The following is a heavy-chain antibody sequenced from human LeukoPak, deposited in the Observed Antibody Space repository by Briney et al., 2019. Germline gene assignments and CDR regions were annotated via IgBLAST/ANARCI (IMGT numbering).Heavy chain of an antibody. Sequence: GGSLRLSCAASGNYWMHWVRQAPGKGLVWVSHINSDGSWTSYADSVKGRFTISKDNAKNTVYLQMNNLRVEDTAVYYCAREEVKSFDNWGQGTLVTVSS. V-gene: IGHV3-74*01. CDR2: INSDGSWT. CDR3: AREEVKSFDN. CDR1: GNYW. J-gene: IGHJ4*02.